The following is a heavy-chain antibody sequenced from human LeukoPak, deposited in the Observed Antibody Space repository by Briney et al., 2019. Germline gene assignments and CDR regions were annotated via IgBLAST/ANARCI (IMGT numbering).Heavy chain of an antibody. V-gene: IGHV4-61*02. J-gene: IGHJ5*02. Sequence: SETLSFTCTVSGGSISSSSYYWSWIRQPAGKGLEWIGRIYTSGSTNYNPSLKSRVTMSVDTSKNQFSLKLSSVTAADTAVYYCARLVTTKYNWFDPWGQGTLVTVSS. CDR1: GGSISSSSYY. CDR2: IYTSGST. D-gene: IGHD1-1*01. CDR3: ARLVTTKYNWFDP.